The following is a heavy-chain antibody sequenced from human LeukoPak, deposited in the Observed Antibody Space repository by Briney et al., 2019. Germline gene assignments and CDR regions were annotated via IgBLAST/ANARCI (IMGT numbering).Heavy chain of an antibody. J-gene: IGHJ3*02. CDR1: GFTFISYA. CDR2: ISGSGGST. CDR3: AKEKQWLVLISDAFYI. D-gene: IGHD6-19*01. V-gene: IGHV3-23*01. Sequence: GGSLRLSCAASGFTFISYAMSWVRQAPGEGLGWVSAISGSGGSTYYADSVKGRFTISRDNSKNTLYLQMNSLRAEDTAVYYCAKEKQWLVLISDAFYIWGQGTMVTVSS.